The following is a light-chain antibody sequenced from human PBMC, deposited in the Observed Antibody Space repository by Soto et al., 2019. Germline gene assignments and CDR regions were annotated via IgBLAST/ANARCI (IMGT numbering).Light chain of an antibody. CDR2: GAS. Sequence: EIVLTQSPATLSLSPGERATPSCRASQSIHNNNLAWYQQKRGQAPRLLIFGASIRATGIPDRFSGSGSGTDFTLSISRLEPEDFEIYYCQQYGGSPGTFGQGTRLEIK. CDR1: QSIHNNN. J-gene: IGKJ5*01. CDR3: QQYGGSPGT. V-gene: IGKV3-20*01.